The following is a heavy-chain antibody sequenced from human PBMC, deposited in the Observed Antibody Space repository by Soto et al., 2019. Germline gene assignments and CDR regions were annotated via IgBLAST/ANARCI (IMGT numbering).Heavy chain of an antibody. V-gene: IGHV4-30-4*01. J-gene: IGHJ4*02. CDR3: ARTSWFDNSSSDY. Sequence: SETLSLTCTVSGDSVNSDNSYWSWIRQPPGKGLEWIGYIYSSGSTHYNPSLKSRLIISLDTSKNQFSLKLSSVTAADTAVYYCARTSWFDNSSSDYWGQGALVTVSS. CDR1: GDSVNSDNSY. D-gene: IGHD3-22*01. CDR2: IYSSGST.